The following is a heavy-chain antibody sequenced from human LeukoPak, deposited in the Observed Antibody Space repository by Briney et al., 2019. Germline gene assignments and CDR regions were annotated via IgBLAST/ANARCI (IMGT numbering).Heavy chain of an antibody. Sequence: SETLSLTCTVSGGSISSYYWSWLRQPAGKGLEWIGRIYTSGSTNYNPSLKSRVTMSVDTSKNQFSLKLSSVTAADTAVYYCARGPITMVRGAFDIWGQGTMVTVSS. CDR2: IYTSGST. D-gene: IGHD3-10*01. CDR1: GGSISSYY. J-gene: IGHJ3*02. CDR3: ARGPITMVRGAFDI. V-gene: IGHV4-4*07.